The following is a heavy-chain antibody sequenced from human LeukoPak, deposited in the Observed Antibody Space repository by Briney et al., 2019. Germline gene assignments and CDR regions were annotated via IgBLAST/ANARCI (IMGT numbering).Heavy chain of an antibody. V-gene: IGHV1-69*04. CDR2: IIPILGIA. CDR1: GGTFSSYA. J-gene: IGHJ3*02. Sequence: ASVKVSCKASGGTFSSYAISWVRQAPGQGLEWMGRIIPILGIANYAQKLQGRVTMTTDTSTSTAYMELRSLRSDDTAVYYCARAHSSSSRLSAFDIWGQGTMVTVSS. CDR3: ARAHSSSSRLSAFDI. D-gene: IGHD6-6*01.